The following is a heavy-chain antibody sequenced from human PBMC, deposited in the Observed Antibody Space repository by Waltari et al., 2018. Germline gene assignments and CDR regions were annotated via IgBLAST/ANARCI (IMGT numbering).Heavy chain of an antibody. CDR3: ARLSPMGKPN. CDR1: GYTFTSND. D-gene: IGHD3-10*01. CDR2: MTPNSGNT. Sequence: QVQLVQSGAEVKKPGASVKVSCKASGYTFTSNDINWVRQATGQGLEWMGWMTPNSGNTGYAQKFQGRVTMTRNTSISTAYMELSSLRSEDTAVYSCARLSPMGKPNWGQGTLVTVSS. J-gene: IGHJ4*02. V-gene: IGHV1-8*01.